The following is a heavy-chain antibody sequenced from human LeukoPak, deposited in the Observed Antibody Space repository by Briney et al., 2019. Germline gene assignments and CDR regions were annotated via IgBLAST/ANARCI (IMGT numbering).Heavy chain of an antibody. CDR3: ARANTYSSGWYRKWFDP. CDR1: GYTFTSYA. V-gene: IGHV1-69*13. J-gene: IGHJ5*02. CDR2: IIPIFGTA. Sequence: SVTVSYKASGYTFTSYAISWVRQAPGQGLEWMGGIIPIFGTANYAQKFQGRVTITAGESTSTAYMELSSLRSEDTAVYYCARANTYSSGWYRKWFDPWGQGTLVTVSS. D-gene: IGHD6-19*01.